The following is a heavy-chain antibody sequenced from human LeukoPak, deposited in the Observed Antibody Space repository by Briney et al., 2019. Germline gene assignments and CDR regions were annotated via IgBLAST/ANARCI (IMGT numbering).Heavy chain of an antibody. Sequence: GGSLRLSCAASGFSFSSYAMSWVRQAPGKGLEWVSIIGGSGGTTSYADSVKGRFTISRDNAQNSLYLQMNSLRVEDTALYYCGKGGPSLYHYYGVDVWGQGTTVTVSS. CDR3: GKGGPSLYHYYGVDV. CDR2: IGGSGGTT. V-gene: IGHV3-23*01. J-gene: IGHJ6*02. D-gene: IGHD2/OR15-2a*01. CDR1: GFSFSSYA.